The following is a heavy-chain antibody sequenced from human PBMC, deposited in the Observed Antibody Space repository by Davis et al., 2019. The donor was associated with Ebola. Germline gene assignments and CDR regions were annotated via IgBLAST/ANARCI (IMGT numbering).Heavy chain of an antibody. CDR2: ISGFNTNT. CDR1: GYTFTSYG. D-gene: IGHD3-9*01. CDR3: ARAPNYDVLTGTSSYYFDY. J-gene: IGHJ4*02. V-gene: IGHV1-18*04. Sequence: ASVKVSCKSSGYTFTSYGLVWVRQAPGLGLEWMGWISGFNTNTNFAQKFQVRVTVSKDTSTNTAYMDPRSLTSDETAIYYCARAPNYDVLTGTSSYYFDYWGQGTLVTVSS.